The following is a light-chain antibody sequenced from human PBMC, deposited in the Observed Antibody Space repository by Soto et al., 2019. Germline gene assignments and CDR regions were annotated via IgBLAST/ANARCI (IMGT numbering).Light chain of an antibody. V-gene: IGKV3-20*01. CDR3: QVYGSSSKT. Sequence: FKPAPETLSLSPGVRSTLSRRASQTVTSGYLAGYQQKPGEAPRLLIYGVSTGATGIPDRFSGSGSGTDFTLTISRLEPEDFAVYFCQVYGSSSKTFGQGTKVDIK. CDR2: GVS. CDR1: QTVTSGY. J-gene: IGKJ1*01.